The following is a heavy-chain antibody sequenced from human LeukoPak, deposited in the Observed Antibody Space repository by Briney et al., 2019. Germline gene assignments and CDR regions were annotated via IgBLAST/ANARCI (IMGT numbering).Heavy chain of an antibody. V-gene: IGHV1-2*04. CDR1: GYTFTGYY. D-gene: IGHD2-2*01. CDR3: IVVVPAAMPY. J-gene: IGHJ4*02. Sequence: ASVNVSCKASGYTFTGYYMHWVRQAPGQGLEWMGWINPNSGRTNYAQKFQGWVTMTRDTSISTAYMELSRLRSDDTAVYYCIVVVPAAMPYWGQGTLVTVSS. CDR2: INPNSGRT.